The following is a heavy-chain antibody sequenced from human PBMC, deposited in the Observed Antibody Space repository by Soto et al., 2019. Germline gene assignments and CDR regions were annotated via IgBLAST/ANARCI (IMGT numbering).Heavy chain of an antibody. CDR3: ARHLSHLKSGWFDP. J-gene: IGHJ5*02. Sequence: QEQLVVSGGGVVQSGRSLRLSCAASGFIFSNHAMHWARQAPGKGLEWVALISDDGSNKEYADAMKGRFTISRDNARNTLYLQMIPLRPEDTALYFCARHLSHLKSGWFDPWGPGTLVTVSS. CDR1: GFIFSNHA. V-gene: IGHV3-30-3*01. CDR2: ISDDGSNK. D-gene: IGHD3-3*02.